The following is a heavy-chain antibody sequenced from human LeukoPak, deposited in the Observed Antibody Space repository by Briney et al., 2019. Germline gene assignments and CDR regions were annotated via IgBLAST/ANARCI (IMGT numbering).Heavy chain of an antibody. D-gene: IGHD1-26*01. CDR2: IKQDGSEK. V-gene: IGHV3-7*01. Sequence: GGSLRLSCAASGFTFSSYWVSWVRQAPGKGLEWVANIKQDGSEKYYVDSVKGRFTISRDNAKNSLYLQMNSLRAEDTAVYYCAMGNAFDIWGQGTMVTVSS. CDR3: AMGNAFDI. J-gene: IGHJ3*02. CDR1: GFTFSSYW.